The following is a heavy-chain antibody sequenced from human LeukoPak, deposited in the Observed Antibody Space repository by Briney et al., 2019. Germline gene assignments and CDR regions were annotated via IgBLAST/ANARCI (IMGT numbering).Heavy chain of an antibody. CDR1: GFTFSSYA. CDR3: AKDMYSSSWYPIDY. J-gene: IGHJ4*02. Sequence: PGGSLRLSCAASGFTFSSYAMHWVRQAPGKGLEWVAVISYDGSNKYYADSVKGRFTISRDNSKNTLYLQMNSLRAEDTAVCYCAKDMYSSSWYPIDYWGQGTLVTVSS. V-gene: IGHV3-30-3*01. CDR2: ISYDGSNK. D-gene: IGHD6-13*01.